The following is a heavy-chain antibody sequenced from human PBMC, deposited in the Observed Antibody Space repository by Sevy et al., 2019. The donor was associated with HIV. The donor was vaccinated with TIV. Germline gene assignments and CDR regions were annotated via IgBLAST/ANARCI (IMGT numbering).Heavy chain of an antibody. Sequence: GGSLRLSCAASGFTFSSYSMNWVRQAPGKGLEWVSYISSSSSTIYYADSVKGRFTISRDNAKNLLYLQMNSLRAEDTAVYYCARDEAWSGYYSFDYWGQGTLVTVSS. CDR3: ARDEAWSGYYSFDY. CDR1: GFTFSSYS. CDR2: ISSSSSTI. D-gene: IGHD3-3*01. J-gene: IGHJ4*02. V-gene: IGHV3-48*01.